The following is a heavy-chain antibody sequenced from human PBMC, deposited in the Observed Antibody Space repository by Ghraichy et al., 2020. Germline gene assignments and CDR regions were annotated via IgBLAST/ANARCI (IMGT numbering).Heavy chain of an antibody. D-gene: IGHD1-26*01. CDR1: GGSISSYY. CDR2: IYYSGST. V-gene: IGHV4-59*01. J-gene: IGHJ4*02. Sequence: SETLSLTCTVSGGSISSYYWSWIRQPPGKGLEWIGYIYYSGSTNYNPSLKSRVTISVDTSKNQFSLKLSSVTAADTAVYYCARFLGGSYWGDFDYWGQGTLVTVSS. CDR3: ARFLGGSYWGDFDY.